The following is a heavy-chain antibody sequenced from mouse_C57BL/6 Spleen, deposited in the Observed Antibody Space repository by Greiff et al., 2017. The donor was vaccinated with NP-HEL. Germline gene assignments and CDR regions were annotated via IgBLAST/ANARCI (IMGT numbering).Heavy chain of an antibody. CDR3: ARDDYDGFAY. Sequence: QVQLQQSGAELVKPGASVKLSCKASGYTFTSYWMHWVKQRPGQGLEWIGMIHPNSGSTNYNEKFKSKATLTVDKSSSTAYMQLSSLTSEDSAVDYWARDDYDGFAYWGQGTLVTVSA. CDR2: IHPNSGST. CDR1: GYTFTSYW. V-gene: IGHV1-64*01. D-gene: IGHD2-4*01. J-gene: IGHJ3*01.